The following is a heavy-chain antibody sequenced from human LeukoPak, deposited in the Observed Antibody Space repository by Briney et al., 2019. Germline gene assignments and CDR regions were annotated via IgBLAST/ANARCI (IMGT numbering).Heavy chain of an antibody. CDR3: ARTSLGGAWFDP. Sequence: PSQTLSLTCTVSGGSISSGDYYWSWIRQPPGKGLEWIGYIYYNGSTYYNPSLKSRITISVDTSKNQFSLKLSSVTAADTAVYYCARTSLGGAWFDPWAREPWSPSPQ. J-gene: IGHJ5*02. V-gene: IGHV4-30-4*08. CDR1: GGSISSGDYY. CDR2: IYYNGST. D-gene: IGHD3-10*01.